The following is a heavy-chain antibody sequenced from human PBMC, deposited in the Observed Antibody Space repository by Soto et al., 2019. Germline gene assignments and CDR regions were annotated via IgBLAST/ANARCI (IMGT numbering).Heavy chain of an antibody. CDR3: AAGRGSDFWSGYIGFDP. CDR2: IVVGSGNT. CDR1: GFTFTSSA. V-gene: IGHV1-58*01. Sequence: GASVKVSCKASGFTFTSSAVQWVRQARGQRLEWIGWIVVGSGNTNYAQKFQERVTITRDMSTSTAYMELSSLRSEDTAVYYCAAGRGSDFWSGYIGFDPWGQGTLVTVSS. D-gene: IGHD3-3*01. J-gene: IGHJ5*02.